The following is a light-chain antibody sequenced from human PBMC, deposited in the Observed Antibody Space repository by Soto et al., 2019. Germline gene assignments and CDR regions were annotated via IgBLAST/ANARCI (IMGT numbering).Light chain of an antibody. CDR3: QQYGSASWA. J-gene: IGKJ1*01. CDR2: GAS. Sequence: EIVLTQSPGTLSLSPGERATLSCRASQSVSSSFLAWYQQKPGQPPRLLSYGASSRATGIPDRFSGSGSGTDFTLTISRLEPEDFAGYYWQQYGSASWAFGQGTKVEIK. V-gene: IGKV3-20*01. CDR1: QSVSSSF.